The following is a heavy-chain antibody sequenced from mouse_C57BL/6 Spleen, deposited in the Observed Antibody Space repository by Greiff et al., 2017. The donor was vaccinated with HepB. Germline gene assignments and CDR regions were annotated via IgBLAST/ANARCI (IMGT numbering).Heavy chain of an antibody. D-gene: IGHD1-1*01. Sequence: VQLQQPGAELVMPGASVKLSCKASGYTFTSYWMHWVKQRPGQGLEWIGEIDPSDSYTNYNQKFKGKSTLTVDKSSSTAYMQLSSLTSEDSAVYYCARNEGFDYYGSSYVGYFDVWGTGTTVTVSS. CDR1: GYTFTSYW. V-gene: IGHV1-69*01. CDR3: ARNEGFDYYGSSYVGYFDV. CDR2: IDPSDSYT. J-gene: IGHJ1*03.